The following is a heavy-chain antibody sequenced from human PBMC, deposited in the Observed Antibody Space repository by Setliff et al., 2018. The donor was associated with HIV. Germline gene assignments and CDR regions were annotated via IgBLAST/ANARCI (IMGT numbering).Heavy chain of an antibody. V-gene: IGHV4-39*07. D-gene: IGHD3-16*01. Sequence: PSETLSLTCTVSGGSIRTGAYYWGWIRQPPGKGLEWIGRIYYDGRTFYKPSLKSRLTISVDTSKNQFSLRLNSVTAADTAVYFCARGGAVSADFDSWGQGTLVTVSS. CDR1: GGSIRTGAYY. CDR2: IYYDGRT. CDR3: ARGGAVSADFDS. J-gene: IGHJ4*02.